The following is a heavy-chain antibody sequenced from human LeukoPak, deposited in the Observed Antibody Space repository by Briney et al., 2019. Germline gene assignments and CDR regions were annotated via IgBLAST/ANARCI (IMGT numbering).Heavy chain of an antibody. D-gene: IGHD3-22*01. Sequence: PSETLSLPRAVSGDSLSSGGYSWSWIRQPPRRGLEWIGYVYYSGGASYSPSLKSRVTISVDRSKNHFSLKLNSVTAAHTAVYYCARTGYYDSRGCLRAFDYWGQGTLVTVSS. CDR3: ARTGYYDSRGCLRAFDY. V-gene: IGHV4-30-2*01. J-gene: IGHJ4*02. CDR1: GDSLSSGGYS. CDR2: VYYSGGA.